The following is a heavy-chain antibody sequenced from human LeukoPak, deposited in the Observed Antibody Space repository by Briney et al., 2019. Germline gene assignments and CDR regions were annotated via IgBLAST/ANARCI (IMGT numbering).Heavy chain of an antibody. D-gene: IGHD3-3*01. J-gene: IGHJ4*02. CDR1: GFTFSSYA. V-gene: IGHV3-23*01. CDR2: ISGSGGST. Sequence: PGGSLRLSCAASGFTFSSYAMSWVRQAPGKGLEWVSAISGSGGSTYYADSVKGRFTISRDNSKNTLYLQMNSLRAEDTAVYYCAKDQFNDFWSGNFFDYWGQGTLVTVSS. CDR3: AKDQFNDFWSGNFFDY.